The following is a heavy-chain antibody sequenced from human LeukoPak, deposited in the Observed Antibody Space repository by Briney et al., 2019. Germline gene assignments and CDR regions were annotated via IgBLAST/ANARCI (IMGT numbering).Heavy chain of an antibody. D-gene: IGHD3-22*01. Sequence: GASVKVSCKASGGTFSTYAISWVRQAPGQGLEWMGGIIPLLGTANYAQKFQGRLTITADEFTGTAYMELSSLRSEDTAVFYCASNTNYYENTGHYVFDSWGQGTLVTVSS. CDR3: ASNTNYYENTGHYVFDS. CDR2: IIPLLGTA. V-gene: IGHV1-69*13. CDR1: GGTFSTYA. J-gene: IGHJ4*02.